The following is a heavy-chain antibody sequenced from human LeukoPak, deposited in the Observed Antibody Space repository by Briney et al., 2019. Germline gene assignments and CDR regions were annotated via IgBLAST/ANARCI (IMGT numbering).Heavy chain of an antibody. CDR2: IYTSGST. CDR3: ARSLGGFYYGSGSTSY. D-gene: IGHD3-10*01. J-gene: IGHJ4*02. Sequence: YPSETLSLTCTVSGGSISSYYWSWIRQPAGKGLEWIGRIYTSGSTYYNPSLKSRVTISVDTSKNQFSLKLSSVTAADTAVYYCARSLGGFYYGSGSTSYWGQGTLVTVSS. CDR1: GGSISSYY. V-gene: IGHV4-4*07.